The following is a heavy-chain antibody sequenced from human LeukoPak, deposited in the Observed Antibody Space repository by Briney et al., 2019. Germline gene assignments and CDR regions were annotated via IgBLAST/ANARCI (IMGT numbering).Heavy chain of an antibody. CDR2: ISAYNGNT. Sequence: ASVKVSCKASGYTFTSYGISWVRRAPGQGLEWMGWISAYNGNTNYAQKLQGRVTMTTDTSTNTAYMELRSLRSDDTAVYYCARDLGYCSGGSCYSFSYWGQGTLVTVSS. V-gene: IGHV1-18*04. J-gene: IGHJ4*02. CDR1: GYTFTSYG. D-gene: IGHD2-15*01. CDR3: ARDLGYCSGGSCYSFSY.